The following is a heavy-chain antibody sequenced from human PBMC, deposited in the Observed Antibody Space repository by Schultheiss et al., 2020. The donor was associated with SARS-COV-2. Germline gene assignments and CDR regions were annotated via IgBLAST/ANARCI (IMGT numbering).Heavy chain of an antibody. V-gene: IGHV3-20*04. CDR2: IYSGGST. Sequence: GGSLRLSCAASGFTFDDYAMHWVRQAPGKGLDWVSLIYSGGSTYYADSVKGRFTISRDNAKNSLYLQMNSLRAEDTAVYYCARRAYCSSTSCYRENYYYYYYMDVWGKGTTVTVSS. J-gene: IGHJ6*03. D-gene: IGHD2-2*02. CDR3: ARRAYCSSTSCYRENYYYYYYMDV. CDR1: GFTFDDYA.